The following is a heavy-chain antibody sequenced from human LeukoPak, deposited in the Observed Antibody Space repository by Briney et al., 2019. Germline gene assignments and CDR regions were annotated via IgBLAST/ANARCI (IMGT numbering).Heavy chain of an antibody. J-gene: IGHJ5*02. CDR2: IYPRGST. CDR3: AREMANWFDP. D-gene: IGHD2-8*01. CDR1: GGSISSGSYS. Sequence: SETLSLTCAVSGGSISSGSYSWSWIRQPPGKGLEWIGYIYPRGSTYYNPSLKSRVILSLDKSANQFSLNLSSVTAADTAVYYCAREMANWFDPWGQGTLVTVSS. V-gene: IGHV4-30-2*01.